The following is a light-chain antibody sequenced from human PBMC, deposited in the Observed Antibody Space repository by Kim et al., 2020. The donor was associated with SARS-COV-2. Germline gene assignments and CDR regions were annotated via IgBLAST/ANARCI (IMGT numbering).Light chain of an antibody. CDR1: QSISSW. Sequence: ASVGDRVTITCRASQSISSWLAWYQQKPGKAPKLLIYDASSLESGVPSRFSGSGSGTEFTLTISSLQPDDFATYYCQQYNSWLWTFAQGTKVDIK. V-gene: IGKV1-5*01. CDR2: DAS. J-gene: IGKJ1*01. CDR3: QQYNSWLWT.